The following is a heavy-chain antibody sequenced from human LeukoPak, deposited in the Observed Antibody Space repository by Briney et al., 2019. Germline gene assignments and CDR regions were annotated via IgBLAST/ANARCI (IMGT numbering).Heavy chain of an antibody. J-gene: IGHJ4*02. CDR1: GGSISSYY. CDR2: IYYSGST. Sequence: SETLSLTCTVSGGSISSYYWSWIRQPPGKGLEWIGYIYYSGSTNYNPSLKSRVTISVDTSKNQFSLKLSSVTAADTAVYYCARAKKWFGETYYFDYWGQGTLVTVSS. V-gene: IGHV4-59*01. D-gene: IGHD3-10*01. CDR3: ARAKKWFGETYYFDY.